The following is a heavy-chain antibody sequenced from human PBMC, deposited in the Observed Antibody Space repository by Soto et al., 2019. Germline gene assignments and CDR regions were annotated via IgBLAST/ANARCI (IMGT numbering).Heavy chain of an antibody. V-gene: IGHV4-39*01. CDR3: ERQTIPYYYDSSDDY. J-gene: IGHJ4*02. D-gene: IGHD3-22*01. Sequence: SETLSLTCTVSGGSISSSSYYWGWIRQPPGKGLEWIGSIYYSGSTYYNPSLKSRVTISVDTSKNQFSLKLSSVTAADTAVYYCERQTIPYYYDSSDDYWGQGTLVTVSS. CDR2: IYYSGST. CDR1: GGSISSSSYY.